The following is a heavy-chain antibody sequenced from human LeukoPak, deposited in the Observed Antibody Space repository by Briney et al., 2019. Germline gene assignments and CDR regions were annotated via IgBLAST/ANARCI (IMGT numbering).Heavy chain of an antibody. CDR2: IYSGGST. V-gene: IGHV3-53*01. CDR3: ARDSGSYLYYFDY. Sequence: PGGSLRLSCAASGFTVSSNYMNWVRQAPGKGLEWVSIIYSGGSTYYADSVKGRFTISRDNSKNTLYLQMNSLRAEDTAVYYCARDSGSYLYYFDYWGQGTLVTVSS. J-gene: IGHJ4*02. D-gene: IGHD1-26*01. CDR1: GFTVSSNY.